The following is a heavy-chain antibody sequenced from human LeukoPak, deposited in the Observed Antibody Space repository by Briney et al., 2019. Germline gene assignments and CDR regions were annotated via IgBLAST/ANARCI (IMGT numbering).Heavy chain of an antibody. J-gene: IGHJ4*02. Sequence: PGGSLRLSCAASGFTFSNYGMSWVRQAPGKGLEWVSSISGSGGSTYYADSVKGRFTISRDNSKNTLYLQMNSLRAEDTAVYYCAKVRSSYYDSSGYGYDYWGQGTLVTVSS. V-gene: IGHV3-23*01. CDR3: AKVRSSYYDSSGYGYDY. CDR2: ISGSGGST. D-gene: IGHD3-22*01. CDR1: GFTFSNYG.